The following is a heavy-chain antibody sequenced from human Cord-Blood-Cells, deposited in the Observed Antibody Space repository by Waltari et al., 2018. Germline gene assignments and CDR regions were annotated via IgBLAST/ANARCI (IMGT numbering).Heavy chain of an antibody. Sequence: HLQLQESGPGLVKPSETLSLTCTVSGCSISSRSYYWGWLRQPPGKGLEWIGSIYYSGSTYYNPSLKSRVTISVDTSKNQFSLKLSSVTAADTAVYYCARISGSGWYFDYWGQGTLVTVSS. D-gene: IGHD6-19*01. CDR3: ARISGSGWYFDY. CDR1: GCSISSRSYY. CDR2: IYYSGST. J-gene: IGHJ4*02. V-gene: IGHV4-39*01.